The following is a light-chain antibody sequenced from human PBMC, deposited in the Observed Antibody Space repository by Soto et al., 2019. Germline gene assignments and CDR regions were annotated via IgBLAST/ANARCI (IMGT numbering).Light chain of an antibody. J-gene: IGLJ3*02. CDR1: SSDVGSYTF. V-gene: IGLV2-14*01. CDR3: TSFTTTSTWV. Sequence: QSVLTQPNSVSGSPGQSITISCTGTSSDVGSYTFVSWFQQHPGKAPKLIIYEVTNRPSGVSYRFSGSKSGNTASLTISGLQAEDEADYYCTSFTTTSTWVFGGGTKLTVL. CDR2: EVT.